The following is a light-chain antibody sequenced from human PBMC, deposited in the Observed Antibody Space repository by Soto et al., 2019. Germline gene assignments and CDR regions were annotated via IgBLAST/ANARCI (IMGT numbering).Light chain of an antibody. CDR1: ASNIGADYD. CDR3: QAYDRSLNGWV. Sequence: QAVLTQPPSVSGAPGQRVTISCTGSASNIGADYDAHWYQQLPGAAPQLLIYGNTNRPSGVPDRISGSKSGASAYLSINGLQAEDEADYYCQAYDRSLNGWVFGGGTKLTVL. J-gene: IGLJ3*02. CDR2: GNT. V-gene: IGLV1-40*01.